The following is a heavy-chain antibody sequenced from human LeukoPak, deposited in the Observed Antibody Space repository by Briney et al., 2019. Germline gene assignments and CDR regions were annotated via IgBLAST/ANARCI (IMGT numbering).Heavy chain of an antibody. CDR3: ASLNSKWELLDFDY. Sequence: GRSLRLSCAASGFTFSSYGMHWVRQAPGKGLEWVAVISYDGSNKYYADSVKGRFTISRDNSKNTLYLQMNSLRAEDTAVYYCASLNSKWELLDFDYWGQGTLVTVSS. V-gene: IGHV3-30*03. D-gene: IGHD1-26*01. CDR1: GFTFSSYG. CDR2: ISYDGSNK. J-gene: IGHJ4*02.